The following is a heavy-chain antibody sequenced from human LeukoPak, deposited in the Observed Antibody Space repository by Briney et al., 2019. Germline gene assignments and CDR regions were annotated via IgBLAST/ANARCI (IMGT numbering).Heavy chain of an antibody. V-gene: IGHV1-18*01. D-gene: IGHD6-19*01. Sequence: GASVKVSCKASGYTFTSYGINWVRQAPGQGLEWMGWISTYNGYTNYAQNLQGRVTMTTDTSASTVYLELRSLRSEDTAVYYCARAVAALTLVGDYYYYMDVWGKGTTVTVSS. CDR1: GYTFTSYG. CDR2: ISTYNGYT. J-gene: IGHJ6*03. CDR3: ARAVAALTLVGDYYYYMDV.